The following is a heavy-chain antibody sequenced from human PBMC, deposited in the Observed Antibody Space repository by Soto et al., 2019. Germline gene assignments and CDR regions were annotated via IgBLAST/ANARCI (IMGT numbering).Heavy chain of an antibody. V-gene: IGHV4-39*01. CDR1: GGSISGSSYY. CDR3: ARHAYYYDS. D-gene: IGHD3-22*01. J-gene: IGHJ4*02. Sequence: SEILSLTCTVSGGSISGSSYYWGWIRQPPGKGLEWIGSIYYSGSTYYNPSLKSRVTISVDTSKNQFSLKLSSVTAADTAVYYCARHAYYYDSWGQGTLVTVSS. CDR2: IYYSGST.